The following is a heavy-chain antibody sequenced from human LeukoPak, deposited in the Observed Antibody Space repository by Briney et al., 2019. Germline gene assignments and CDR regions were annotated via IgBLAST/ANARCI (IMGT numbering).Heavy chain of an antibody. V-gene: IGHV4-34*01. CDR1: GGSFSGYY. CDR3: ARAASHYYDSSGYYRPNLYYFDY. D-gene: IGHD3-22*01. Sequence: SETLSLTCAVYGGSFSGYYWSWIRQPPGKGLEWIGEINHSGSTDYNPSLKSRVTISVDTSKNQFSLKLSSATAADTAVYYCARAASHYYDSSGYYRPNLYYFDYWGQGTLVTVSS. CDR2: INHSGST. J-gene: IGHJ4*02.